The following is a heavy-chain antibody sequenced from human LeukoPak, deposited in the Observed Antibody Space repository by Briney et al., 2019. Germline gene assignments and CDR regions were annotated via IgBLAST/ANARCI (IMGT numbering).Heavy chain of an antibody. V-gene: IGHV4-59*01. J-gene: IGHJ3*02. CDR1: GGSISSYY. CDR2: IYYSGST. Sequence: SETLSLTCTVSGGSISSYYWSWIRQPPGKGLQWIAYIYYSGSTNYNPSLKSRVTISVDTSKNQFSLKLSSVTAADTAVYYCAGRVAARPFPFDAFDIWGQGQWSPSLQ. D-gene: IGHD6-6*01. CDR3: AGRVAARPFPFDAFDI.